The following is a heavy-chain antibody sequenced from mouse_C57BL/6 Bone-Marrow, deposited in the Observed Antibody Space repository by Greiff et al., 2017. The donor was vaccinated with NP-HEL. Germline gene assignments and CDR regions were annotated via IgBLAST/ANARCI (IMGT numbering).Heavy chain of an antibody. V-gene: IGHV10-1*01. CDR1: GFSFNTYA. CDR2: IRSKSNNYAT. CDR3: VRHGGFYYAMDY. Sequence: EVKLMESGGGLVQPKGSLKLSCAASGFSFNTYAMNWVRQAPGKGLEWVARIRSKSNNYATYYADSVKDRFTISRDDSESMLYLQMNNLKTDDTAMYYCVRHGGFYYAMDYWGQGTSVTVSS. J-gene: IGHJ4*01.